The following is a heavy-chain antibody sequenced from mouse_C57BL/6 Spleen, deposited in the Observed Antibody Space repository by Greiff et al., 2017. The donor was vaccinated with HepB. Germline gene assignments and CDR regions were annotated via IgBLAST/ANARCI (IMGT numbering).Heavy chain of an antibody. CDR2: IYPGDGDT. J-gene: IGHJ1*03. CDR1: GYAFSSYW. V-gene: IGHV1-80*01. Sequence: VQLQQSGAELVKPGASVKISCKASGYAFSSYWMNWVKQRPGKGLEWIGQIYPGDGDTNYNGKFKGTATLTADKSSSTAYMQLSSLTSGDSAVYFCARGATVGYFDVWGTGTTVTVSS. CDR3: ARGATVGYFDV. D-gene: IGHD1-1*01.